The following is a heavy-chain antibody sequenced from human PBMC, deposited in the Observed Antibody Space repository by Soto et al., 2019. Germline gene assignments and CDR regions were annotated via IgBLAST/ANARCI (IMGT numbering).Heavy chain of an antibody. CDR1: GFTFSTHG. J-gene: IGHJ4*02. Sequence: QVQLVESGGGVVQPGRSLRLSCAASGFTFSTHGIHWVRQAPGKGPEWVAVIWYDGTNKNYADSVKGRFVISRDNSKNTVYLQMNSLRPEDTAVYYCARDRYSSGLVFDYWGQGTLVTVSS. V-gene: IGHV3-33*01. D-gene: IGHD6-19*01. CDR2: IWYDGTNK. CDR3: ARDRYSSGLVFDY.